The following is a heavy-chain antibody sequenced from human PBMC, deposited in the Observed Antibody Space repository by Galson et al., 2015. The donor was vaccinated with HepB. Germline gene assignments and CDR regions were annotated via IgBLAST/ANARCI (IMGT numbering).Heavy chain of an antibody. V-gene: IGHV1-69*06. CDR1: GGTFSSYA. CDR2: IIPIFGTA. CDR3: ARGTGRLPPY. Sequence: SVKVSCKASGGTFSSYAISWVRQAPGQGLEWMGGIIPIFGTANYAQKFQGGVTTTADKSTSTAYMELSSLRSEDTAVYYCARGTGRLPPYWAQGPLVTASP. J-gene: IGHJ4*02. D-gene: IGHD6-25*01.